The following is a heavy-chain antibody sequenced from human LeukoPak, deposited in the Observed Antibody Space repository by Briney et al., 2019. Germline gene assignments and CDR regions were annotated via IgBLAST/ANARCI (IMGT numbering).Heavy chain of an antibody. Sequence: GGSLRLSCAASGFTFSSYSMNWVRQAPGKGLEWVSSISSSSSYIYYADSVKGRFTISRDNAKNSLYLQMNSLRAEDTAVYYCARDGRVSSSWHDRFDYWGQGTLVTVSS. CDR1: GFTFSSYS. V-gene: IGHV3-21*01. CDR3: ARDGRVSSSWHDRFDY. J-gene: IGHJ4*02. CDR2: ISSSSSYI. D-gene: IGHD6-13*01.